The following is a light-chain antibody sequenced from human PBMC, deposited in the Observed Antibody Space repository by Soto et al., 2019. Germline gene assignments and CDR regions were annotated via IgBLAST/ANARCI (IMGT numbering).Light chain of an antibody. J-gene: IGKJ3*01. CDR3: QKYSSVPV. V-gene: IGKV1-27*01. Sequence: DIQMTQSPTSLSASVGDRVTITCRASQDISNFVAWYQQKPGKAPKLLIYAASTFQSGVPSRFSRSGSWTDFTLTINSLEPEDVATYSCQKYSSVPVFGPGTKVEIK. CDR2: AAS. CDR1: QDISNF.